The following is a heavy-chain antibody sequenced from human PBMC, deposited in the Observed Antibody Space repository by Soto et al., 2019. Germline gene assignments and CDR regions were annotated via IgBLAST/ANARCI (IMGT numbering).Heavy chain of an antibody. J-gene: IGHJ5*02. Sequence: ASVKVSCKASGYTFTSYAMHWVRQAPGQRLEWMGWINAGNGNTKYSQKFQGRVTITRDTSASTAYMELSSLRSEDAAVYYCARVGSNWNGNWFDPWGQGTLVTVSS. CDR1: GYTFTSYA. CDR3: ARVGSNWNGNWFDP. V-gene: IGHV1-3*01. D-gene: IGHD1-1*01. CDR2: INAGNGNT.